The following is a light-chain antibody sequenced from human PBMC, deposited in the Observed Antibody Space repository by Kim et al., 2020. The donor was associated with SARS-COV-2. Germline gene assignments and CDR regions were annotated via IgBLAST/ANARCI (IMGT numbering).Light chain of an antibody. Sequence: ASVKLTCTLSSGPSSYAIAWHQQQPEKGPRYLMKLNSDGSHSKGDGIPDRFSGSSSGAERYLTISSLQSEDEADYYCQTWGTGIWVFGGGTKLTVL. J-gene: IGLJ3*02. CDR3: QTWGTGIWV. CDR2: LNSDGSH. CDR1: SGPSSYA. V-gene: IGLV4-69*01.